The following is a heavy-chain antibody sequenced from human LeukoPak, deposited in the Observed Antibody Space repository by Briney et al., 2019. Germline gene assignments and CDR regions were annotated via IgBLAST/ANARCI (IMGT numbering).Heavy chain of an antibody. D-gene: IGHD6-13*01. CDR3: ATSSSSWDYFDY. CDR2: IWYDGSNK. V-gene: IGHV3-33*01. CDR1: GFTFSSYG. Sequence: PGRSLRLSCAASGFTFSSYGVHWVRQAPGKGLEWVAVIWYDGSNKYYADSVKGRFTISRDNSKNTLYLQMNSLRAEDTAVYYCATSSSSWDYFDYWGQGTLVTVSS. J-gene: IGHJ4*02.